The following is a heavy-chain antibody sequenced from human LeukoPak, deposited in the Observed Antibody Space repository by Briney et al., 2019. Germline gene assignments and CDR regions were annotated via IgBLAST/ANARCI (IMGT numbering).Heavy chain of an antibody. Sequence: GGSLRLSCAASGFTFSRYVMTWVRQAPGKGLEWVSSISSGGTIYYPDSVKGRFTISRDNSKNTLYLQLNSLRAEDTAVYYCAGGGPSSGWFFGDGFDFWGQGTMVTVSS. CDR1: GFTFSRYV. J-gene: IGHJ3*01. D-gene: IGHD6-19*01. CDR2: ISSGGTI. CDR3: AGGGPSSGWFFGDGFDF. V-gene: IGHV3-23*01.